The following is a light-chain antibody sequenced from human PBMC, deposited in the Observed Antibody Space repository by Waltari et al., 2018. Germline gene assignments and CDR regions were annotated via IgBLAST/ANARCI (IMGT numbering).Light chain of an antibody. J-gene: IGKJ4*01. V-gene: IGKV3-15*01. CDR3: QQYNNWPPLT. CDR1: QSVSRN. Sequence: ATLSCRASQSVSRNLAWYQQKPGQAPRLVIFGASTRPTDIPARFSGSGSGTEFTLTISSLQSEDFAVYYCQQYNNWPPLTFGGGTKVEIK. CDR2: GAS.